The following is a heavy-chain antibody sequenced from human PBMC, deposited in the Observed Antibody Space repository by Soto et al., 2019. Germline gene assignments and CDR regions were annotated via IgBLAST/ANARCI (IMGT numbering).Heavy chain of an antibody. D-gene: IGHD3-22*01. CDR3: ARADYYYDSSGSIPTRAFDI. CDR2: IIPIFGTA. Sequence: SVKVSCKASGGTFSSYAISWVRQAPGQGLEWMGGIIPIFGTANYAQKFQGRVTITADESTSTAYMELSSLRSEDTAVYYCARADYYYDSSGSIPTRAFDIWGQGTMVTVSS. V-gene: IGHV1-69*13. CDR1: GGTFSSYA. J-gene: IGHJ3*02.